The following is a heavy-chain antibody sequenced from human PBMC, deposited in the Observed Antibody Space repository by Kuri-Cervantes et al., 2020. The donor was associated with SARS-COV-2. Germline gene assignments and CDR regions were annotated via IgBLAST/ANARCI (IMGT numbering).Heavy chain of an antibody. CDR2: ISGSSRTT. CDR1: GFTFRNYS. Sequence: GESLKISCAASGFTFRNYSLNWVRQAPGKGLEWVSYISGSSRTTFYADSVKGRFTISRDNSKNTLYLQMNSLRAEDTAVYYCAKGWYYDFWSGNGAFDYWGQGTLVTVSS. V-gene: IGHV3-48*01. CDR3: AKGWYYDFWSGNGAFDY. J-gene: IGHJ4*02. D-gene: IGHD3-3*01.